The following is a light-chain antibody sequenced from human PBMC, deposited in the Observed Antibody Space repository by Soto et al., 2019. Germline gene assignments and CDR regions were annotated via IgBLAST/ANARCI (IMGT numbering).Light chain of an antibody. V-gene: IGKV3-15*01. CDR2: GES. J-gene: IGKJ3*01. Sequence: VVTQSPGTLSASSGERATLSCRASQSVSVNLAWYQKKPGQAPRLRIYGESTRATVTAARFSGSESGTELTLTHNSLQSEDFAVYCCQQYNDWPCTFGPGTKGDIK. CDR3: QQYNDWPCT. CDR1: QSVSVN.